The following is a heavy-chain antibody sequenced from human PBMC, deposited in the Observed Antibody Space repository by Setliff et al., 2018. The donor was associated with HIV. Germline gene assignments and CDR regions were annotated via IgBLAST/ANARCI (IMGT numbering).Heavy chain of an antibody. CDR3: ARFYGYYGHRLDY. V-gene: IGHV4-39*01. CDR1: GGSINSGSYY. J-gene: IGHJ4*02. CDR2: MFYSGST. D-gene: IGHD3-3*01. Sequence: PSETLSLTCTVSGGSINSGSYYWGWIRQPPEKGLEWIGTMFYSGSTYYNPSLKSRVTIFIDTSKNQFSLRLSSVTAADTAVYYCARFYGYYGHRLDYWGQGTQVTVSS.